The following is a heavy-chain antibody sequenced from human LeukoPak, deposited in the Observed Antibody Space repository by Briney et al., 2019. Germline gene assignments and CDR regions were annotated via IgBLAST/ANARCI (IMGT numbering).Heavy chain of an antibody. J-gene: IGHJ4*02. CDR2: IYTSGST. Sequence: SQTLSLTXTVSGGSLSSGIYYWSWIRQPAGKGLEWIGRIYTSGSTNYNPSLKSRVTISVDTSKNQFALKLSSVTAADTAVYYCARGLAPRFTFDYWGQGTLVTVSS. CDR1: GGSLSSGIYY. D-gene: IGHD6-19*01. V-gene: IGHV4-61*02. CDR3: ARGLAPRFTFDY.